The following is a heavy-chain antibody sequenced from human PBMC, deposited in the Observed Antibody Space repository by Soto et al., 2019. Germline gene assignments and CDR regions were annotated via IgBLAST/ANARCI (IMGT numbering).Heavy chain of an antibody. Sequence: GGSLRLSCAASGFTFSSYAMSWVRQAPGKGLEWVSAISGSGGSTYYADSVKGRFTISRDNSKKTLYLQMNSLRAEDTAVYYCAIWSSRGTMVRGVITPTYYFDYWGQGSLVPVSS. D-gene: IGHD3-10*01. CDR3: AIWSSRGTMVRGVITPTYYFDY. V-gene: IGHV3-23*01. CDR2: ISGSGGST. CDR1: GFTFSSYA. J-gene: IGHJ4*02.